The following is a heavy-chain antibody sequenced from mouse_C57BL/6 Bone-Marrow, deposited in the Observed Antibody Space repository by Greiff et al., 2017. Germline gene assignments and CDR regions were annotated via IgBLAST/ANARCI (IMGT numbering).Heavy chain of an antibody. D-gene: IGHD1-1*01. CDR1: GYTFTSYW. V-gene: IGHV1-64*01. J-gene: IGHJ4*01. Sequence: QVQLQQSGAELVKPGASVKLSCKASGYTFTSYWMHWVKQRPGQGLEWIGMIHPNSGSTNYNEKFKSKATLTVDKSSSTAYMQLSSLTSEDSAVYYCARKFTTVVATFYAMDYWGQGTSVTVSS. CDR2: IHPNSGST. CDR3: ARKFTTVVATFYAMDY.